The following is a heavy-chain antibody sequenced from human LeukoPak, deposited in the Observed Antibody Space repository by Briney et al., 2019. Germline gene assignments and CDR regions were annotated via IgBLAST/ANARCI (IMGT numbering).Heavy chain of an antibody. D-gene: IGHD2-15*01. J-gene: IGHJ5*02. V-gene: IGHV1-2*02. Sequence: ASVKVSCKASGYTFTGNYMHWVRQAPGQGLEWMGWINPNSGGTNYAQKFQGRVTMTRDTSISTAYMELSRLRSDDTAVYYCALQSGGQLLPSNWFDPWGQGTLVTVSS. CDR2: INPNSGGT. CDR1: GYTFTGNY. CDR3: ALQSGGQLLPSNWFDP.